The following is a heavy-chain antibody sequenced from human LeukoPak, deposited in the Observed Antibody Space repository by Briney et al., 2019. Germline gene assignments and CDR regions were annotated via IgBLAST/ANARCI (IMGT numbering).Heavy chain of an antibody. V-gene: IGHV3-53*01. J-gene: IGHJ6*03. CDR2: IYSGATT. D-gene: IGHD5-18*01. Sequence: GGSLRLSCAASGFTVSNNYMNWVRQAPGKGLEWVSGIYSGATTYYADSVKARFTISRDNSKNTLSLQMNSLRAEDTAVYYCARELRIVDTTMLNYYYYYYMDVWGKGTTVTVSS. CDR3: ARELRIVDTTMLNYYYYYYMDV. CDR1: GFTVSNNY.